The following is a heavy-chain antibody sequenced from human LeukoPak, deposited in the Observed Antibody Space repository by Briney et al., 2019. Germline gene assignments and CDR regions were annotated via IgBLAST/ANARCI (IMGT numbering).Heavy chain of an antibody. J-gene: IGHJ4*02. CDR3: ARDSGGYGLDY. V-gene: IGHV3-33*01. D-gene: IGHD5-12*01. Sequence: GGSLRLSCAASGFTFSGYGMHWVRQAPGKGLDWVAVIWYDGSKKYYVDSVKGRFTISRDNSKNTLYLQMNSLRAEDTAVYFCARDSGGYGLDYWGQGTLATVSS. CDR2: IWYDGSKK. CDR1: GFTFSGYG.